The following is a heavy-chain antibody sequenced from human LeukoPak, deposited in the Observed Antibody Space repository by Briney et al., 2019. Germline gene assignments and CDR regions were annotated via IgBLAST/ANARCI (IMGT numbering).Heavy chain of an antibody. CDR2: INNDRSSI. D-gene: IGHD2-21*01. CDR3: ARDTDWSFDY. V-gene: IGHV3-48*01. CDR1: GFTFSGYS. J-gene: IGHJ4*02. Sequence: GESLRLSCAAAGFTFSGYSMNWVRQAPGKGPEWISYINNDRSSIADSVKGRFIISRDTAENSLFLQMNSLRVEDTALYYCARDTDWSFDYRGQGILVTVSS.